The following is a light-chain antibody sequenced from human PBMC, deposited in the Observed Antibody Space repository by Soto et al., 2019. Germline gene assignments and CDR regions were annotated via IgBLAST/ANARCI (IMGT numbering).Light chain of an antibody. Sequence: QSVLTQPPSASGSPGQSVAISCTGTSSDVGGYNYVSWYQQHPGKAPKLMIYDVSKRPSGVPDRFSGSKSGNTASLTVSGLQAEDEADYYCSSNAGSNNLVFGGGTQLTVL. CDR3: SSNAGSNNLV. V-gene: IGLV2-8*01. CDR2: DVS. CDR1: SSDVGGYNY. J-gene: IGLJ2*01.